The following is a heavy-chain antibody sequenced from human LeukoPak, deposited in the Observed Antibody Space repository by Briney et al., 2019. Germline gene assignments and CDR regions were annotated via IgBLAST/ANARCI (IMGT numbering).Heavy chain of an antibody. CDR2: ITRSSSYI. CDR1: GFTFSSYS. V-gene: IGHV3-21*01. CDR3: AREGRAYRYSSSWDPTPSWFDP. Sequence: GGSLRLSCAASGFTFSSYSMNWVRQPPGKGLEWISSITRSSSYINYADSVRGRFTISRDNAKNSLYLQMNSLRAEDTAVYYCAREGRAYRYSSSWDPTPSWFDPWGQGTLVTVSS. D-gene: IGHD6-13*01. J-gene: IGHJ5*02.